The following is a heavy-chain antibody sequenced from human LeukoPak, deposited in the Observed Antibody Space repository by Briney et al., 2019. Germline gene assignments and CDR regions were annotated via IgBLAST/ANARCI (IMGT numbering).Heavy chain of an antibody. Sequence: PGGSLRLSCAASGFTFGSYSINWVRQAPGKGLEWVSYISSSTGTIYYADSVKGRFTISRDNAKNSLYLQMNSLRAEDTAVYYCARGIVGATHFDYWGQGTLVTVSS. CDR2: ISSSTGTI. CDR3: ARGIVGATHFDY. V-gene: IGHV3-48*01. CDR1: GFTFGSYS. J-gene: IGHJ4*02. D-gene: IGHD1-26*01.